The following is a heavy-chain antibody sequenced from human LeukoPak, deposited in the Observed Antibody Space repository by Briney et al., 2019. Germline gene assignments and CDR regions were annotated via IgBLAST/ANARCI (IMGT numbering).Heavy chain of an antibody. Sequence: PSETLSLTCAVSGGSIGSGGYSWRWIRQPPGKGLEWIGEINHSGSTNYNPSLKSRVTISVDTSKNQFSLKLSSVTAADTAVYYCARVGDSSSSGWYPADYWGQGTLVTVSS. CDR2: INHSGST. D-gene: IGHD6-19*01. V-gene: IGHV4-30-2*01. CDR1: GGSIGSGGYS. CDR3: ARVGDSSSSGWYPADY. J-gene: IGHJ4*02.